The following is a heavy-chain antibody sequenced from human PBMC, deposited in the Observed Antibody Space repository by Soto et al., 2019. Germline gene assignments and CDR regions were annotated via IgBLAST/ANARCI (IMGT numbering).Heavy chain of an antibody. D-gene: IGHD6-19*01. CDR1: GFTFSSYA. J-gene: IGHJ3*02. V-gene: IGHV3-30-3*01. CDR2: ISYDGSNN. Sequence: QVQLVESGGGVVQPGRSLRLSCAASGFTFSSYAMHWVRQAPGKGLEWVAVISYDGSNNYYADSVKGRFTISRDNSKNTLYLQMNSLRAEDTAVYYCARVLGGWPSTGAFDIWGKGTMVTVSS. CDR3: ARVLGGWPSTGAFDI.